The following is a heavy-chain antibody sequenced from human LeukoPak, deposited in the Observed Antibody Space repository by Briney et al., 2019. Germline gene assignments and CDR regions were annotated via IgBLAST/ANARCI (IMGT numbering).Heavy chain of an antibody. CDR2: ISWNNISR. J-gene: IGHJ4*02. V-gene: IGHV3-9*01. CDR1: GFTFDDYA. CDR3: AKVASYDYGDHIDF. D-gene: IGHD4-17*01. Sequence: PGRSLRLSCAASGFTFDDYAMHWVRQAPGKGLEWVSGISWNNISRGYADSVKGRFTISRDNAKNSLYLQMNSLRTEDTALYYCAKVASYDYGDHIDFWGQGTLVTVSS.